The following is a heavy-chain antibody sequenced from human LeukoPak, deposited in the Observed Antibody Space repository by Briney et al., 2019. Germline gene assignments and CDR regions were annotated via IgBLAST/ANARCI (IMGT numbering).Heavy chain of an antibody. D-gene: IGHD3-16*02. CDR1: GGSFSGYY. Sequence: PSETLSLTCAVYGGSFSGYYWSWIRQPPGKGLEWIGEINHSGGTNYNPSLKSRVTISVDTSKNQFSLKLSSVTAADTAVYYCARGAKNDYVWGSYRSYYFDYWGQGTLVTVSS. CDR3: ARGAKNDYVWGSYRSYYFDY. J-gene: IGHJ4*02. V-gene: IGHV4-34*01. CDR2: INHSGGT.